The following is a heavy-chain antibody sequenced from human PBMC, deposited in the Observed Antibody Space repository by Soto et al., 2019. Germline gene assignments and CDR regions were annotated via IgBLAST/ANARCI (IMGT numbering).Heavy chain of an antibody. CDR2: IYYSGST. V-gene: IGHV4-61*01. Sequence: SETLSLTCTVSCGSVSSGRYYWSWIRQPPGKGLAWIGYIYYSGSTNYNPSLKSRVTISVHTSKNQFSLKLRSVPAADTAVYYCARQARALLHSLRPSPAFDPWGQGTMVTVSS. CDR3: ARQARALLHSLRPSPAFDP. J-gene: IGHJ5*02. CDR1: CGSVSSGRYY. D-gene: IGHD6-6*01.